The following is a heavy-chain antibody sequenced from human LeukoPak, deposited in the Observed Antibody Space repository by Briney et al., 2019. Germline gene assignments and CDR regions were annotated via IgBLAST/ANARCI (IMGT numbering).Heavy chain of an antibody. CDR3: AKGMTTVTTFGLDY. D-gene: IGHD4-17*01. V-gene: IGHV3-23*01. CDR1: GFTFSGYA. Sequence: PGGSLRLSCAASGFTFSGYAMSWVRQAPGKGLEWVSTISGSGGSTYYADSVKGRFTISRDNSKNTLYLQMNSLRAEDTAVYYCAKGMTTVTTFGLDYWGQGTLVTVSS. CDR2: ISGSGGST. J-gene: IGHJ4*02.